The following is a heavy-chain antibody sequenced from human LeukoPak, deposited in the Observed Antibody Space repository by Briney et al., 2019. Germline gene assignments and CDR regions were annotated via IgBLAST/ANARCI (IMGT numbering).Heavy chain of an antibody. V-gene: IGHV3-74*01. CDR3: AREGSGSSPEF. J-gene: IGHJ4*02. D-gene: IGHD6-13*01. Sequence: PGGSLRLSCADSGFTFSSHWMHWVRQAPGKGLVWVSRINSDGTSTSYADSVKGRFTISRDNAKNTLYLQMNSLRAEDTAVYYCAREGSGSSPEFGGQGTLVTVSS. CDR2: INSDGTST. CDR1: GFTFSSHW.